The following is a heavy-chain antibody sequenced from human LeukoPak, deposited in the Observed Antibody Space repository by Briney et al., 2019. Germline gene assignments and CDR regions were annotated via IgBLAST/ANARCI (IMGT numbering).Heavy chain of an antibody. Sequence: SETLSLTCTVSGGSISSGHYYWTWIRQPAGKGLEWIGRIYTSGSTNYNPSLNSRVTISLDTSKNQFSPKLSSVTAADTAVYYCASSGRYNDFWSGYSEYWGQGALVTVSS. D-gene: IGHD3-3*01. J-gene: IGHJ4*02. CDR3: ASSGRYNDFWSGYSEY. CDR1: GGSISSGHYY. CDR2: IYTSGST. V-gene: IGHV4-61*02.